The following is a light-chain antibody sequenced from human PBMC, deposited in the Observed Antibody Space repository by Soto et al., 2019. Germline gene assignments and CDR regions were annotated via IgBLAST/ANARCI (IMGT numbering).Light chain of an antibody. Sequence: EIVLTQSPGTLSLSQGERATLSCRASQSVSSSYLAWYQQRPGQAPRLLIYGASSRATGIPDRFSGSGSGTDFTLTISRLEPDDFAVYYCQQYGSSPRTFGQGTKVDIK. CDR3: QQYGSSPRT. CDR1: QSVSSSY. J-gene: IGKJ1*01. V-gene: IGKV3-20*01. CDR2: GAS.